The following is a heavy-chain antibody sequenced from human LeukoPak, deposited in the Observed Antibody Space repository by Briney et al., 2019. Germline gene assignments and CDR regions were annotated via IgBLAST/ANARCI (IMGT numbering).Heavy chain of an antibody. Sequence: SQTLSLTCAIAGDSASSNSAAWNWIRQSPSRGLEWLGRSYYRSKWYNDYAESVKSRITINPDTSKNQFSLQLRSVTPEDTAVYYCARDHYGSGSTFDYWGQGILVTVSS. CDR3: ARDHYGSGSTFDY. V-gene: IGHV6-1*01. CDR2: SYYRSKWYN. J-gene: IGHJ4*02. CDR1: GDSASSNSAA. D-gene: IGHD3-10*01.